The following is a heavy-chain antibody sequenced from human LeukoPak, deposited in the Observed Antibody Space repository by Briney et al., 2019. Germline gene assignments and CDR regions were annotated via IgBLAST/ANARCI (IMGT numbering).Heavy chain of an antibody. CDR1: GGPISSHY. CDR2: IYYSGST. V-gene: IGHV4-59*11. J-gene: IGHJ4*02. D-gene: IGHD6-19*01. Sequence: PSETLSLTCTVSGGPISSHYWSWIRQPPGKGLEWIGYIYYSGSTNYNPSLKSRVTISVDTSKNQFSLKLSSVTAADTAVYFCARGVAVAYLDYWGQGTLVTVSS. CDR3: ARGVAVAYLDY.